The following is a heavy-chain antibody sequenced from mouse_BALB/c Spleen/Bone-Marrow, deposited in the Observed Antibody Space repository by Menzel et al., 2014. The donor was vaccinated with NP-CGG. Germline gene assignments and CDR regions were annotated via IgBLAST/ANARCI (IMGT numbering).Heavy chain of an antibody. CDR2: IYPGDGDT. V-gene: IGHV1-80*01. J-gene: IGHJ4*01. CDR3: ARNSGAMDY. Sequence: QVQLKESGAELVRPGSSVKISCKASGYAFSSYWMNWVKQRPGQGLEWIGQIYPGDGDTNYNGKFKGKATLTADKSSSTAYMQLSSLTSEDSAVYFCARNSGAMDYWGKGTSVTVTS. CDR1: GYAFSSYW. D-gene: IGHD3-1*01.